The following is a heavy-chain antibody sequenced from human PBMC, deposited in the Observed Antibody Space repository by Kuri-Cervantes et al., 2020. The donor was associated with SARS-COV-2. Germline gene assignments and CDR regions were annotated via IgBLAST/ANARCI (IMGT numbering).Heavy chain of an antibody. CDR3: AKEPSYYDSSGYGDFDY. V-gene: IGHV3-74*01. Sequence: GGSLRLSCAASGFTFSSYWMHWVRQAPGKGLVWVSRINSDGSSKSYADSVKGRFTISRDNSKNTLYLQMNSLRAEDTAVYYCAKEPSYYDSSGYGDFDYWGQGTLVTVSS. J-gene: IGHJ4*02. CDR1: GFTFSSYW. D-gene: IGHD3-22*01. CDR2: INSDGSSK.